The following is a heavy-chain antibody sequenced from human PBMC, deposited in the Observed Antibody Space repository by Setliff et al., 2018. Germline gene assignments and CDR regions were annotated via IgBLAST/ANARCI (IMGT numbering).Heavy chain of an antibody. D-gene: IGHD3-22*01. CDR3: ARINFYVSSGYYYAPDY. CDR2: INNYNFNT. CDR1: GYTFTNYG. Sequence: GASVKVSCKTSGYTFTNYGITWVRQAPGQGLEWMGWINNYNFNTNYAQKLQGRVTMTTDTSTGTAYMELGSLTSDDTAIYYCARINFYVSSGYYYAPDYWGPGTLVTVSS. V-gene: IGHV1-18*01. J-gene: IGHJ4*02.